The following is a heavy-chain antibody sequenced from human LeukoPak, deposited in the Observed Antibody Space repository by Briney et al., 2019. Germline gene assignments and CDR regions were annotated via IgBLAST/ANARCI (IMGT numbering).Heavy chain of an antibody. D-gene: IGHD5-18*01. V-gene: IGHV4-39*01. CDR1: GGSISSSSYY. CDR3: ARSSLPGGYSYGSPGYYYYMDV. Sequence: PSETLSLTCTVSGGSISSSSYYWGWIRQPPGKGLEWIGSIYYSGSTYYNPSLKSRVTISVDTSKNQFSLKLSSVTAADTAVYYCARSSLPGGYSYGSPGYYYYMDVWGKGTTVTVSS. CDR2: IYYSGST. J-gene: IGHJ6*03.